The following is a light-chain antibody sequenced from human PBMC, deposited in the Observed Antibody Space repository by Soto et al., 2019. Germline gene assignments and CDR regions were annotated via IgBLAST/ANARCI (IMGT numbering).Light chain of an antibody. J-gene: IGLJ3*02. CDR1: KNDIGVYDF. CDR2: EVV. V-gene: IGLV2-8*01. CDR3: HSYDRSLSGSV. Sequence: QSTLTQPPSASGSPGQSVTISCTGTKNDIGVYDFVSWYQHHPGKAPRLIIYEVVQRPSGVPDRFSGSKSGTSASLAITGLQADDEADYYCHSYDRSLSGSVFGGGTKLTVL.